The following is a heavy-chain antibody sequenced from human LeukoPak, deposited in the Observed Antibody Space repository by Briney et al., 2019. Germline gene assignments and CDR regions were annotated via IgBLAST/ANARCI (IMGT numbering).Heavy chain of an antibody. CDR3: AKSPADYDSSGYRETKYYFDS. CDR2: ISGSGGST. Sequence: GGSLRLSCAASGFTFRNYAMSWVRQAPGKGLEWVSGISGSGGSTYYAGSVKGRFTISRDNSKSTLYLQMNSLRAEDTALYYCAKSPADYDSSGYRETKYYFDSWGQRTLVTVSS. J-gene: IGHJ4*02. CDR1: GFTFRNYA. D-gene: IGHD3-22*01. V-gene: IGHV3-23*01.